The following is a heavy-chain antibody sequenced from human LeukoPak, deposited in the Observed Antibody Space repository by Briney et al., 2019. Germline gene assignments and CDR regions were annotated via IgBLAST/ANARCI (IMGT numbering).Heavy chain of an antibody. CDR3: ARDRYYYDSSGYNGWFTGDP. CDR2: INPSGGTT. J-gene: IGHJ5*02. Sequence: ASVKVSCKASGYTFTSYYMHWVRQAPGQGLEWMGIINPSGGTTSSAQKFQGRVTITADESTSTAYMELSSLRSEDTAVYYCARDRYYYDSSGYNGWFTGDPWGQGTLVTVSS. CDR1: GYTFTSYY. D-gene: IGHD3-22*01. V-gene: IGHV1-46*01.